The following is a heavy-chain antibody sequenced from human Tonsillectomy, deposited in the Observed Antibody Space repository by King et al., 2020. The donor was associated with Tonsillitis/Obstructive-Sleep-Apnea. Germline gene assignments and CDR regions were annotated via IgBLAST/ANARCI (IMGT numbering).Heavy chain of an antibody. J-gene: IGHJ4*02. CDR1: GDSFTSYW. V-gene: IGHV5-10-1*03. CDR2: IDPSDSYT. D-gene: IGHD3-3*01. Sequence: QLVQSGAEVKKPGESLRISCKGSGDSFTSYWISWVRQMPGKGLEWMGRIDPSDSYTNYSPSFQGHVTISVDKSINTAFLQWSSLKASDSAMYYCARNYDFWGGSHGYWGQGTLVTVSS. CDR3: ARNYDFWGGSHGY.